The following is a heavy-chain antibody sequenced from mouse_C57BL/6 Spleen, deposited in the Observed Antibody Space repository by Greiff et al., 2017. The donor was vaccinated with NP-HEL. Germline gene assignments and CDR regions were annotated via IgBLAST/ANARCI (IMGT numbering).Heavy chain of an antibody. D-gene: IGHD1-1*01. Sequence: QVQLQQPGAELVMPGASVKLSCKASGYTFTSYWMHWVKQRPGQGLEWIGEIDPSDSYTNYNQKFKGKSTLTVDKSSSTAYMQLSSLTSEDSAVYYCARERNYYGSRYYFDYWGQGTTLTVSS. CDR3: ARERNYYGSRYYFDY. J-gene: IGHJ2*01. V-gene: IGHV1-69*01. CDR1: GYTFTSYW. CDR2: IDPSDSYT.